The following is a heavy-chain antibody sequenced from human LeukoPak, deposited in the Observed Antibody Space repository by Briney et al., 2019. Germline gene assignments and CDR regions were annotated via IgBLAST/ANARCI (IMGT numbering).Heavy chain of an antibody. CDR1: GFSFNSNW. D-gene: IGHD3-16*01. V-gene: IGHV3-7*01. J-gene: IGHJ4*02. CDR2: IKHDESEK. Sequence: GGSLRLSCAASGFSFNSNWMDWVRQAPGKGLEWVANIKHDESEKNYLDSVKGRFTISRDNAQNSLYLQMNGLRVEDTAVYYCTRRLDDWGQGTLVTVSS. CDR3: TRRLDD.